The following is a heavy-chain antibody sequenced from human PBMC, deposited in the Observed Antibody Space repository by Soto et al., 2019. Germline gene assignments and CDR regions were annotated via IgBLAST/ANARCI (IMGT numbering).Heavy chain of an antibody. J-gene: IGHJ5*02. V-gene: IGHV4-31*03. CDR1: GGSISSGGYY. D-gene: IGHD5-12*01. CDR2: IYYSGST. CDR3: ARYVEMATITGWFDP. Sequence: SETLSLTCTVSGGSISSGGYYWSWIRQHPGKGLEWIGYIYYSGSTYYNPSLKSRVTISVDTSKNQFSLKLSSVTAADTAVYYCARYVEMATITGWFDPWGQGTLVTVSS.